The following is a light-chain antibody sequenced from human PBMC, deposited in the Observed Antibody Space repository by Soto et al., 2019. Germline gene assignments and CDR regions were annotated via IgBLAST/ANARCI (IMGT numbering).Light chain of an antibody. CDR1: ESINNY. J-gene: IGKJ5*01. Sequence: DIVLTQSPYTLSLSPGDRATISCRASESINNYLAWYQQKPGKAPRLLIYDGSNTAPDMPARFSGSGSGTDFTPTISSLEPEDFAAYYCQQRSDWPPITFGQGTRLE. CDR3: QQRSDWPPIT. V-gene: IGKV3-11*01. CDR2: DGS.